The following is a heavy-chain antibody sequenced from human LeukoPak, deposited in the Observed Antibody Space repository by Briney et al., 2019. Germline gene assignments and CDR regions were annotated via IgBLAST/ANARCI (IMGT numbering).Heavy chain of an antibody. J-gene: IGHJ4*02. CDR2: ISYDGSNK. Sequence: PGRSLGLSCAASGFTFSSYGMHWVRQAPGKGLEWVAVISYDGSNKYYADSVKGRFTISRDNSKNTLYLQMNSLRAEDTAVYYCARVVAAAGTVWSLGYWGQGTLVTVSS. CDR3: ARVVAAAGTVWSLGY. V-gene: IGHV3-30*03. CDR1: GFTFSSYG. D-gene: IGHD6-13*01.